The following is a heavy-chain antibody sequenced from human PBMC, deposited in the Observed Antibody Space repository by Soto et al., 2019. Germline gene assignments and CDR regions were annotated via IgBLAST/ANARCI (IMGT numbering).Heavy chain of an antibody. CDR3: ARALVHGGDF. CDR1: GFTFSNYW. D-gene: IGHD3-10*01. Sequence: GSLRLSCAASGFTFSNYWMAWVRQAPGKGLEWVANIKQDGSETNFVDSVKGRFTISRDNAKNSLHLQMNSLRAEDTAVYYCARALVHGGDFWGQGTPVTVSS. CDR2: IKQDGSET. V-gene: IGHV3-7*01. J-gene: IGHJ4*02.